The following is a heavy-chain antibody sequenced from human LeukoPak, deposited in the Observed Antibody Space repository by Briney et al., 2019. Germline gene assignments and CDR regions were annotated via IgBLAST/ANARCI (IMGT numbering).Heavy chain of an antibody. CDR3: ARDNPPATYYDFWSGSYYYYMDV. Sequence: SETLSLTCTVSGGSISSYYWSWIRQPPGKGLEWIGSIYYSGSTYYNPSLKSRVTISVDTSKNQFSLKLSSVTAADTAVYYCARDNPPATYYDFWSGSYYYYMDVWGKGTTVTVSS. J-gene: IGHJ6*03. CDR2: IYYSGST. D-gene: IGHD3-3*01. V-gene: IGHV4-39*07. CDR1: GGSISSYY.